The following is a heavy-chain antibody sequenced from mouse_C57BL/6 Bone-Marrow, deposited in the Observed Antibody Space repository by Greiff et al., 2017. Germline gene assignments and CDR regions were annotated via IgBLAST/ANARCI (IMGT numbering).Heavy chain of an antibody. CDR3: ARDGSSFYAMDY. D-gene: IGHD1-1*01. CDR2: ISYDGSN. V-gene: IGHV3-6*01. Sequence: EVKVEESGPGLVKPSQSLSLTCSVTGYSITSGYYWNWIRQFPGNKLEWMGYISYDGSNNYNPSLKNRISITRDTSKNQFFLKLNSVTTEDTATYYCARDGSSFYAMDYWGQGTSVTVSS. CDR1: GYSITSGYY. J-gene: IGHJ4*01.